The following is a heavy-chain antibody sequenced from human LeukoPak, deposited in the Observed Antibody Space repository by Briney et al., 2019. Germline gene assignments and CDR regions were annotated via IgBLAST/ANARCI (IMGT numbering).Heavy chain of an antibody. CDR1: GFTFSSYA. CDR2: ISGSGGST. D-gene: IGHD6-13*01. J-gene: IGHJ4*02. Sequence: GGSLRLSCAASGFTFSSYAMSWVRQAPGKGLEWVSGISGSGGSTFYADSVKGRFTISRDNSKNTLYLQMNSLRAEDTAVYYCAKDQYASSWYVDCWGQGTLVTVSS. CDR3: AKDQYASSWYVDC. V-gene: IGHV3-23*01.